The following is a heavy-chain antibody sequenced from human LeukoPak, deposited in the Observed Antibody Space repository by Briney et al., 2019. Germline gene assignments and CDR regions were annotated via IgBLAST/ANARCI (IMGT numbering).Heavy chain of an antibody. D-gene: IGHD5-18*01. Sequence: SETLSLTCAVSGGSISSGGYSWSWIRQPPGKGLEWIGYIYYSGSTNYNPSLKSRVTISVDTSKNQFSLKLSSVTAADTAVYYCARHQGDTDYYYYYGMDVWGQGTTVTVSS. CDR3: ARHQGDTDYYYYYGMDV. CDR2: IYYSGST. CDR1: GGSISSGGYS. V-gene: IGHV4-61*08. J-gene: IGHJ6*02.